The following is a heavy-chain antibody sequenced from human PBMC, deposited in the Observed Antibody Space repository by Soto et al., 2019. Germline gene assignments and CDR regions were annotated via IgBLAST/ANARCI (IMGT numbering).Heavy chain of an antibody. CDR1: GGSISSDGYS. J-gene: IGHJ4*02. CDR2: IYHSGST. D-gene: IGHD1-1*01. Sequence: QLQLQESGSGLVKPSQTLSLTCAVSGGSISSDGYSWSWIRQPPGKGLEWIGYIYHSGSTYYNPSPKTRVTISVDTFKNQFPLKLSPVTAADTAVYFLARVDFRSNSLYYFDFLGQGTLVTVSS. CDR3: ARVDFRSNSLYYFDF. V-gene: IGHV4-30-2*01.